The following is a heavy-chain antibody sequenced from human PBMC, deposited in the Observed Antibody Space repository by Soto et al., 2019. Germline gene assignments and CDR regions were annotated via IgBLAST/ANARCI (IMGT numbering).Heavy chain of an antibody. V-gene: IGHV3-23*01. CDR1: GFTFSSYA. D-gene: IGHD3-16*01. CDR3: ANDRLASTSAEYFQH. Sequence: GGSLRLSCAASGFTFSSYAMSWVRQAPWKGLEWVSAISGSGGSTYYADSVKGRFTISRDNSKNTLYLEMNSLRAEDTAVYYCANDRLASTSAEYFQHWGQGTLVTVS. CDR2: ISGSGGST. J-gene: IGHJ1*01.